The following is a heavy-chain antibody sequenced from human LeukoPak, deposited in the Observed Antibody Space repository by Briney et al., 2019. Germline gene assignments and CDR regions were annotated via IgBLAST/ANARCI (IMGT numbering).Heavy chain of an antibody. J-gene: IGHJ4*02. D-gene: IGHD6-19*01. CDR3: ARDLTVAGTY. CDR1: GFTFSSYT. V-gene: IGHV3-30-3*01. CDR2: ISYDGSNK. Sequence: PGRSLRLSCAASGFTFSSYTMHWVRQAPGKGLEWVAVISYDGSNKCYADSVKGRFTISRDNSKNTLYLQMNSLRAEDTAVYYCARDLTVAGTYWGQGTLVTVSS.